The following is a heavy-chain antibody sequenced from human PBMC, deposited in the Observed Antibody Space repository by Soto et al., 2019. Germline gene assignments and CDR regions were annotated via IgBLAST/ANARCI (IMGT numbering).Heavy chain of an antibody. CDR2: IYYSGST. J-gene: IGHJ4*02. Sequence: SETLSLTCTVSGGSISSGYYYWSWIRQPPGKGLEWIGYIYYSGSTYYNPSLKSRVTISVDASKNQFSLKLSSVTAADTAVYYCARGSLTSRYVDYWGQGTLVTVSS. V-gene: IGHV4-30-4*01. D-gene: IGHD2-2*01. CDR3: ARGSLTSRYVDY. CDR1: GGSISSGYYY.